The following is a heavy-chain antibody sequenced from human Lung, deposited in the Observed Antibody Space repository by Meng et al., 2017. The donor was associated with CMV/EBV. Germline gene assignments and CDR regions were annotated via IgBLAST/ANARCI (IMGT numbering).Heavy chain of an antibody. J-gene: IGHJ4*02. CDR2: ISKRGDTI. V-gene: IGHV3-11*01. CDR3: ARDCSSLSCGGNYFDY. D-gene: IGHD2-2*01. Sequence: SXKISXAASGFTFSDFYMTWIRQAPGKGLEWVSYISKRGDTIYYADSLKGRFTISRDNAENSLYLHMNSLRAEDTAVYYCARDCSSLSCGGNYFDYWGQGTLVXVSS. CDR1: GFTFSDFY.